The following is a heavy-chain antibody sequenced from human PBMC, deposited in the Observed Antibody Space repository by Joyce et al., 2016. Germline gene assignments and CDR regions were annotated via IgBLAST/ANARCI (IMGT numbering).Heavy chain of an antibody. CDR1: GYSFTNYW. J-gene: IGHJ6*02. Sequence: EVQLVQSGAEVKKPGESLKISCKASGYSFTNYWIGWVRQMPGKGQEWMGISYPGDSYTRYSPSFRGQVTISADKSLNTAYVQWSSLKASDTAMYYCARHAVAVAIYGLDVRGQGTTVTVSS. CDR2: SYPGDSYT. CDR3: ARHAVAVAIYGLDV. D-gene: IGHD2-15*01. V-gene: IGHV5-51*01.